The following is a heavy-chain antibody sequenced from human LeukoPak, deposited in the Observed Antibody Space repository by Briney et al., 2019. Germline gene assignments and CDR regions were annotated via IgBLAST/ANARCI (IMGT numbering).Heavy chain of an antibody. CDR3: ARDRQGITPGDY. Sequence: GASVKVSCKASGYTFTSYYMHWVRQAPGQGLEWMGIINPSGGSTSYAQKFQGRVTMTGDTSTSTVYMELSSLRSEDTAVYYCARDRQGITPGDYWGQGTLVTVSS. CDR2: INPSGGST. J-gene: IGHJ4*02. V-gene: IGHV1-46*01. D-gene: IGHD3-10*01. CDR1: GYTFTSYY.